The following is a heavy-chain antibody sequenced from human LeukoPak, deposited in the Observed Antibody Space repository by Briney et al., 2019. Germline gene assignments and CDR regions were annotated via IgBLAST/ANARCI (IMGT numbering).Heavy chain of an antibody. J-gene: IGHJ4*02. CDR3: ARDHDRDCSCGSCSEFDY. CDR1: GFTFTGYS. Sequence: PGGSLRLSCAASGFTFTGYSMNWVRQAPGKGLEWVSSISSSSSYIYYADSVKGRFTISRDNAKNSLYLQMNSLRAEDTAVYYCARDHDRDCSCGSCSEFDYWGQGTLVTVSS. D-gene: IGHD2-15*01. V-gene: IGHV3-21*01. CDR2: ISSSSSYI.